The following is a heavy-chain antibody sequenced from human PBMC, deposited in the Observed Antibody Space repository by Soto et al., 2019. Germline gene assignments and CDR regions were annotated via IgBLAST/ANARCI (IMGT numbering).Heavy chain of an antibody. V-gene: IGHV1-3*01. D-gene: IGHD3-16*01. CDR1: GYTFSSYS. CDR3: ARDYGVRLGDFDY. CDR2: INAAHGTT. Sequence: QVHLVQSGTEVRRPGASVKVSCQTSGYTFSSYSIHWVRQAPGQGLEWMGWINAAHGTTKYSQKCQGRVTITMDTSATTVYMELTTLRSEDTAVSYCARDYGVRLGDFDYWGQGSLVIVSS. J-gene: IGHJ4*02.